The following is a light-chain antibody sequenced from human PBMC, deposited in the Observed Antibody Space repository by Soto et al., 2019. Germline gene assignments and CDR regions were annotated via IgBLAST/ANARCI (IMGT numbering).Light chain of an antibody. Sequence: EIVLTQSPGSLSLPPGQRATLSCRASQSVDTTFFAWYQKKPGQAPRLLIYGASKRATGITDRFSGSGSGTDFTLIISRLEPDDFAVDYCQQYMSSVTFGQGTKVEIK. CDR1: QSVDTTF. CDR2: GAS. V-gene: IGKV3-20*01. CDR3: QQYMSSVT. J-gene: IGKJ1*01.